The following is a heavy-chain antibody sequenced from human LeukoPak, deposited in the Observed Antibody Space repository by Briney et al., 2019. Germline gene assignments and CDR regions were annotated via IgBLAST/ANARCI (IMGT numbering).Heavy chain of an antibody. D-gene: IGHD4-17*01. V-gene: IGHV3-9*01. Sequence: GRSLRLSCAASGFTFDDYAMHWVRQAPGKGLEWVSGISWNSGSIGYADSAKGRFTISRDNAKNSLYLQMNSLRAEDTALYYCAKGKGGSVTSASDIWGQGTMVTVSS. CDR2: ISWNSGSI. J-gene: IGHJ3*02. CDR3: AKGKGGSVTSASDI. CDR1: GFTFDDYA.